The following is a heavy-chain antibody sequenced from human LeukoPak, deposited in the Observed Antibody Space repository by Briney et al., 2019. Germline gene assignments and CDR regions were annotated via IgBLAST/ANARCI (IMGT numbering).Heavy chain of an antibody. D-gene: IGHD3-9*01. CDR3: VRGPFNFDNY. V-gene: IGHV3-48*01. J-gene: IGHJ4*02. CDR2: MSSSGHKI. Sequence: GGSLRLSCAASGFTFSRYSMNWVRQAPGKGLEWVAYMSSSGHKIQYADSVRGRFSISRDEAKNSLYLQMSSLRAEDSAVYYCVRGPFNFDNYWGQGTLVTVSS. CDR1: GFTFSRYS.